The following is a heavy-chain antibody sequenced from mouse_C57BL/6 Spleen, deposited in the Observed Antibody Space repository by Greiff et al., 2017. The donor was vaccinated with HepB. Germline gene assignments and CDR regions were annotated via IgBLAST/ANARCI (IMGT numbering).Heavy chain of an antibody. CDR2: IRSKSNNYAT. Sequence: EVKVVESGGGLVQPKGSLKLSCAASGFSFNTYAMNWVRQAPGKGLEWVARIRSKSNNYATYYADSVKDRFTISRDDSESMLYLQMNNLKTEDTAMYYCVGEEGYYYAMDYWGQGTSVTVSS. CDR3: VGEEGYYYAMDY. J-gene: IGHJ4*01. CDR1: GFSFNTYA. V-gene: IGHV10-1*01. D-gene: IGHD2-2*01.